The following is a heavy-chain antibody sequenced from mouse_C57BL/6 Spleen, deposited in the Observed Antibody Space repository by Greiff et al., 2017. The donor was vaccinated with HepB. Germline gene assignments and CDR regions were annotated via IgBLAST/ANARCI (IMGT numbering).Heavy chain of an antibody. D-gene: IGHD2-3*01. J-gene: IGHJ3*01. Sequence: QVQLQQSGPELVKPAASVKISCKASGYAFSSSWMNWVKQRPGQGLEWIGEIDPSDSYTNYNQKFKGKSTLTVDKSSSTAYMQLSSLTSEDSAVYYCARGENDGYYPFAYWGQGTLVTVSA. CDR1: GYAFSSSW. V-gene: IGHV1-69*01. CDR2: IDPSDSYT. CDR3: ARGENDGYYPFAY.